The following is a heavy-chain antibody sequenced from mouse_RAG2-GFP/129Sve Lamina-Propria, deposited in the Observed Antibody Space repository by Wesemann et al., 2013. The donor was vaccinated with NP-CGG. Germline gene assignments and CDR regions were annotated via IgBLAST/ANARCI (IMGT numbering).Heavy chain of an antibody. D-gene: IGHD2-3*01. J-gene: IGHJ2*01. V-gene: IGHV1-9*01. CDR3: ARPREDGYYAY. CDR2: ILPGSGST. Sequence: GAELVKPGASVKISCKASGYTFTDYYINWVKQRPGQGLEWIGEILPGSGSTNYNEKFKGKATFTADTSSNTAYMQLSSLTTEDSAIYYCARPREDGYYAYWGQGTTLTVSS. CDR1: GYTFTDYY.